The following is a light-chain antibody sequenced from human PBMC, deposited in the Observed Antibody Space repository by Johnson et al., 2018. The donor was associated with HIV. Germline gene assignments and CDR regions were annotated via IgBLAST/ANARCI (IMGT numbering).Light chain of an antibody. J-gene: IGLJ1*01. CDR3: GTWDGSLSAGAV. CDR2: DNN. CDR1: SSNIGNNY. V-gene: IGLV1-51*01. Sequence: QSVLTQPPSVSAAPGQKVTISCSGSSSNIGNNYVSWYQQLPGTAPKLLIYDNNKRPSGIPDRFSGSKSGTSATLGITGLQTGDEADYYCGTWDGSLSAGAVFGTGTEVTVL.